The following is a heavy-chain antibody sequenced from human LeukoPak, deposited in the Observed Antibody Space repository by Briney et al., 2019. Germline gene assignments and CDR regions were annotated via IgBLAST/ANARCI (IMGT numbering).Heavy chain of an antibody. J-gene: IGHJ3*02. V-gene: IGHV4-38-2*02. CDR1: GDSITSGYY. D-gene: IGHD6-6*01. CDR3: ARVRSVAQGGAFDI. CDR2: IHHSGST. Sequence: PSETLSLTCTVSGDSITSGYYWGWIRQPPGKGLEWIGSIHHSGSTYYNPSLKSRVTKSVDTSKNQFSLKLSSVTAADTAVYYCARVRSVAQGGAFDIWGQGTMVTVSS.